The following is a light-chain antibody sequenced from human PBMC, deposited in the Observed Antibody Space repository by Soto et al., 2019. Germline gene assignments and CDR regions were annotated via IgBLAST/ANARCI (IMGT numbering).Light chain of an antibody. CDR3: QKYSSVPV. CDR2: AAS. Sequence: DIQMTQSPTSLSASVGDRVTITCRASQGIRNYVAWYQQIPGKAPKLLIYAASTLQSGVPSRFSGSGSATDFTLTINGLQPEDVATYSCQKYSSVPVFGPGTKVEI. J-gene: IGKJ3*01. CDR1: QGIRNY. V-gene: IGKV1-27*01.